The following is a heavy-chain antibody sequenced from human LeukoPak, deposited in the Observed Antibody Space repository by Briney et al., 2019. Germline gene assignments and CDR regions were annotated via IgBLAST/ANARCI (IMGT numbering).Heavy chain of an antibody. CDR2: ISGGTT. CDR3: SRGSGWLSVY. CDR1: GFSFSSYA. V-gene: IGHV3-49*04. Sequence: GGSLRLSCVASGFSFSSYALSWVRRAPGKGLEWIGFISGGTTEYAASVKGRFTISRDDSTSIAYLQMNSLTTEDTAVYYCSRGSGWLSVYWGQGTLVTVSS. J-gene: IGHJ4*02. D-gene: IGHD6-19*01.